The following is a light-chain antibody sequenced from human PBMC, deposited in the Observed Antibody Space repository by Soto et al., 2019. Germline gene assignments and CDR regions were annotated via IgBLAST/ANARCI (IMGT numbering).Light chain of an antibody. Sequence: IVRTQSPLSLPVPPGEPASISSSSSQSLLLINGYNYVDWYLQKPGQSPQLLIYLGSNRASGVPDRFSGSGSGTNFTLKISRVEAEDVGVYYCMQALQTLFTFGPGTKVDIK. V-gene: IGKV2-28*01. J-gene: IGKJ3*01. CDR3: MQALQTLFT. CDR1: QSLLLINGYNY. CDR2: LGS.